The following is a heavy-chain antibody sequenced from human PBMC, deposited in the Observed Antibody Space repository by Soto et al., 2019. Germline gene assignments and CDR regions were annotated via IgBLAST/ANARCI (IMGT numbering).Heavy chain of an antibody. CDR3: ARDRGYDAHDYYYNAMDV. V-gene: IGHV3-23*01. D-gene: IGHD2-15*01. J-gene: IGHJ6*02. Sequence: PGGSLRLSCAASGFTFGDYAMTWVRQAPGKGLEWVAGISGNGGNTYYADSVKGRFTISGDNAKNSLYLQMNSLGVEDTAVYYCARDRGYDAHDYYYNAMDVWGQGTTVTVSS. CDR1: GFTFGDYA. CDR2: ISGNGGNT.